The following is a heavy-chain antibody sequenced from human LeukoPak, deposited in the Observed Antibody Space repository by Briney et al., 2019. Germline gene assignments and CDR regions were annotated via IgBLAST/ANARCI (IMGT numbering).Heavy chain of an antibody. V-gene: IGHV1-2*02. CDR1: GYTFTGYY. CDR3: ARAAGGAAFDS. D-gene: IGHD1-14*01. CDR2: INLNTGAT. J-gene: IGHJ4*02. Sequence: ASVKVSCKTSGYTFTGYYMHWVRQAPGQGLECMGWINLNTGATNYAQQFQGRVTMTRDTSISTAYMELSSLRSDDTAVYYCARAAGGAAFDSWGQGTLVTVSS.